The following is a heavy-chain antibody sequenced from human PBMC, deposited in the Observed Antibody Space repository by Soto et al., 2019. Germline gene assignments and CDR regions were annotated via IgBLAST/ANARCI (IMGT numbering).Heavy chain of an antibody. Sequence: QVQLVQSGAEVKKPGASVKVSCKASGYTFISYDINWVRQATGQGLEWMGWMNPNSGNTGYVQKFQGRVTMTRNTSISTAYMELSSLRSEDTAVYYCARGQEYLGAFDIWGQGTTVTVSS. CDR3: ARGQEYLGAFDI. J-gene: IGHJ3*02. CDR2: MNPNSGNT. CDR1: GYTFISYD. V-gene: IGHV1-8*01.